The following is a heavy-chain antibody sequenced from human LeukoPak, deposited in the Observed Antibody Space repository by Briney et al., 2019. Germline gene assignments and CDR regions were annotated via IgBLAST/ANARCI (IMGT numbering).Heavy chain of an antibody. CDR2: IYWDDDK. D-gene: IGHD3-9*01. Sequence: SGPTRVNPTQTLTLTCTFSGFSLSTSGVGVGWIRQSPGKALEWLALIYWDDDKRYSPSLKSRLTITKDTSKNQVVLTMTNMDPVDTATYYCAHTGSDWFLYYFDYWGQGTLVTVSS. V-gene: IGHV2-5*02. CDR3: AHTGSDWFLYYFDY. J-gene: IGHJ4*02. CDR1: GFSLSTSGVG.